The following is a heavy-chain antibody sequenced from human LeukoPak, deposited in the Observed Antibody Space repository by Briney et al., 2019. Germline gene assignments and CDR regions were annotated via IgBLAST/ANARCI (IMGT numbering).Heavy chain of an antibody. CDR3: ARGIYYYDRAFDY. J-gene: IGHJ4*02. Sequence: PSETLSLTCTVSGYSISSGYYWGWIRQPPGKGLEWIGSIYHSGSTYYNPSLKSRVTISVDTSKNQFSLKLSSVTAADTAVYYCARGIYYYDRAFDYWGQGTLVTVSS. V-gene: IGHV4-38-2*02. CDR2: IYHSGST. CDR1: GYSISSGYY. D-gene: IGHD3-22*01.